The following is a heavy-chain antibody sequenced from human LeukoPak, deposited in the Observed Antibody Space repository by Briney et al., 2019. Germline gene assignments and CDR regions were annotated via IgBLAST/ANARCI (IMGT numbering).Heavy chain of an antibody. CDR2: IRYDGSNK. Sequence: SGGSLRLSCAASGFTFSSYGMHWVRQAPAKGLEWVAFIRYDGSNKYYADSVKGRFTISRDNSKNTLYLQMNSLRAEDTAVYYCAKDRRGYSYGYSFFDYWGQGTLVTVSS. D-gene: IGHD5-18*01. J-gene: IGHJ4*02. CDR1: GFTFSSYG. V-gene: IGHV3-30*02. CDR3: AKDRRGYSYGYSFFDY.